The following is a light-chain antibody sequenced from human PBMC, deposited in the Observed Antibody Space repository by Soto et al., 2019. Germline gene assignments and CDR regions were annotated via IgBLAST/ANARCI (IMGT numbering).Light chain of an antibody. CDR1: NSNVGSQT. CDR3: AAWDGSLNGYV. CDR2: TTN. J-gene: IGLJ1*01. Sequence: QSVLTQPPSASETPGQRVTISCSGSNSNVGSQTVNWYQQFPGKAPKLLIHTTNQRPSGVPDRFSGSKSGTLASLAISGLQSEDEAEYFCAAWDGSLNGYVFGTGTKVTVL. V-gene: IGLV1-44*01.